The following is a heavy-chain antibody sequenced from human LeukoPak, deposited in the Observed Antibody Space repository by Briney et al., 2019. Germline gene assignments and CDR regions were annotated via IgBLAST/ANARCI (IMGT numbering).Heavy chain of an antibody. D-gene: IGHD6-6*01. CDR3: ARGVRGIAARRNNWFDP. J-gene: IGHJ5*02. Sequence: TPSETLSLTCAVYGVSFSGYYWSWIRPPPGKGLEWIGEINHSGSTNYNPSLKSRVTISVDTSKNQFSLKLSSVTAADTAVYYCARGVRGIAARRNNWFDPWGQGTLVTVSS. CDR2: INHSGST. V-gene: IGHV4-34*01. CDR1: GVSFSGYY.